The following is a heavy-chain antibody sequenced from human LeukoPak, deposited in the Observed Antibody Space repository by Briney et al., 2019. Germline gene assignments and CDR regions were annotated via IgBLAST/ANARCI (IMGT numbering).Heavy chain of an antibody. CDR1: VGTFSSYA. Sequence: SVKVACKASVGTFSSYASSWVRQAPGQGLEWMGGIIPILGTANYAQKFQGRVTITADESTSTAYMELSSLRSEDTAVYYCARAQILTALLGVPDLKLGAFDIWGQGTMVTVSS. CDR2: IIPILGTA. CDR3: ARAQILTALLGVPDLKLGAFDI. J-gene: IGHJ3*02. D-gene: IGHD3-3*01. V-gene: IGHV1-69*01.